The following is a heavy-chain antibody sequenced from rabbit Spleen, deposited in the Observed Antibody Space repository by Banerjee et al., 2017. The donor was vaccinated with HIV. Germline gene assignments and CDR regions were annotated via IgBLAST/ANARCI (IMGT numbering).Heavy chain of an antibody. J-gene: IGHJ6*01. CDR3: ARDTSSSFSSYGMDL. Sequence: QSLEESGGGLVKPGGTLILTCTASGVSFSYSSYMCWVRQAPGKGLEWIACIDAGSSGFPYFATWAKGRFTISKTSSTTVTLQMTRLTAADTATYFCARDTSSSFSSYGMDLWGPGTLVTVS. CDR1: GVSFSYSSY. V-gene: IGHV1S40*01. CDR2: IDAGSSGFP. D-gene: IGHD1-1*01.